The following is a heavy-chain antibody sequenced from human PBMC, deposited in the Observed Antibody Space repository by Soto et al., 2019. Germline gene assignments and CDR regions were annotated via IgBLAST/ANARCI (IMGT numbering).Heavy chain of an antibody. CDR2: ISGGSSDI. J-gene: IGHJ4*02. D-gene: IGHD5-12*01. Sequence: GGSLRLSCAASGFTFSRYSMNWVRQAPGKGLEWVSSISGGSSDIYYADSVKGRFTISRDNSKNTLYLQMNSLRAEDTAVYYCAKDQSGFGYNKIFDYWGQGSLVTVSS. CDR3: AKDQSGFGYNKIFDY. V-gene: IGHV3-21*04. CDR1: GFTFSRYS.